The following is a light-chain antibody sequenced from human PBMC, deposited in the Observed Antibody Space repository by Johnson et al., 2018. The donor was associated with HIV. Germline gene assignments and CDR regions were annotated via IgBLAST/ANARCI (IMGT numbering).Light chain of an antibody. J-gene: IGLJ1*01. V-gene: IGLV1-51*02. Sequence: QSVLTQSPSVSAAPGQKVTISCSGSSSNIGNNYVSWYQQLPGTAPKLLIYENNKRPSGIPDRFSGSKSGTSATLGITGLQTGDEADYYCGKWDRSLSAGGGFGTRTTVSVL. CDR1: SSNIGNNY. CDR3: GKWDRSLSAGGG. CDR2: ENN.